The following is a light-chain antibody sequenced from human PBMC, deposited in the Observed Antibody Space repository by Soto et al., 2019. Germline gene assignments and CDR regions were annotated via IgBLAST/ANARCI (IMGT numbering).Light chain of an antibody. V-gene: IGKV3-15*01. J-gene: IGKJ3*01. CDR3: QQNKNWPFT. CDR2: GTS. CDR1: QSVDTN. Sequence: EILMTQSPATLSVSPGERATLSCRASQSVDTNLAWYQQKPGQAPRILIYGTSIRATGIPARFSGSGSGTEFTLTISSLQSEDFAVYYCQQNKNWPFTFGPGTKVDNK.